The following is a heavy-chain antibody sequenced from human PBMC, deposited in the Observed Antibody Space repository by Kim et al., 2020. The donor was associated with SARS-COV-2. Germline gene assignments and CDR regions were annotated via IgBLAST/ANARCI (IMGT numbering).Heavy chain of an antibody. Sequence: ASVKVSCKASGYTFTSYGISWVRQAPGQGLEWMGWISAYNGNTNYAQKLQGRVTMTTDTSTSTAYMELRSLRSDDTAVYYCARDIIRGGGYGYYYYGMDVWGQGTTVTVSS. D-gene: IGHD5-12*01. J-gene: IGHJ6*02. CDR1: GYTFTSYG. CDR3: ARDIIRGGGYGYYYYGMDV. CDR2: ISAYNGNT. V-gene: IGHV1-18*01.